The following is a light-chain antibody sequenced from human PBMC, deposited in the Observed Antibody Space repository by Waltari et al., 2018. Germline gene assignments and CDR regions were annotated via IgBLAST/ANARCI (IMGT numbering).Light chain of an antibody. V-gene: IGLV3-1*01. Sequence: SYELTQPPSVSVSPGQTASITCSGDKLGDKYACWYQQKPGQSPVLVISQASKRPAGIPERVAGANSGSTATLTISGTQAMDEADYYCQAWDSSVVFGGGTKLTVL. CDR2: QAS. CDR1: KLGDKY. J-gene: IGLJ2*01. CDR3: QAWDSSVV.